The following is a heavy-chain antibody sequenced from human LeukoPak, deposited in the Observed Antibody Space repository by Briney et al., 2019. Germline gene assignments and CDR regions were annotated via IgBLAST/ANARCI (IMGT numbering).Heavy chain of an antibody. CDR2: ISSSGSTI. D-gene: IGHD4-17*01. J-gene: IGHJ3*02. V-gene: IGHV3-48*03. CDR3: AREGALTVTKGAFDI. Sequence: GTLRLSCAASGFTLSSYEMNWVRQAPGKGLEWVSYISSSGSTIYYADSVKGRFTISRDNAKNSLYLQMNSLRAEDTAVYYCAREGALTVTKGAFDIWGQGTMVTVSS. CDR1: GFTLSSYE.